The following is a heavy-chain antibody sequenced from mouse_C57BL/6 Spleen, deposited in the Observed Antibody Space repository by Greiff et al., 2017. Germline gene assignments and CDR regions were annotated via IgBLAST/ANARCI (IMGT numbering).Heavy chain of an antibody. V-gene: IGHV1-52*01. CDR1: GYTFTSYW. CDR3: ARGGSSLDY. D-gene: IGHD1-1*01. J-gene: IGHJ2*01. CDR2: IDPSDSET. Sequence: VQLQQPGAELVRPGSSVKLSCKASGYTFTSYWMHWVKQRPIQGLEWIGNIDPSDSETHYNQKFKDKATWTVDKSSSTAYMQLSSLTSEDSAVYYCARGGSSLDYWGQGTTLTVSS.